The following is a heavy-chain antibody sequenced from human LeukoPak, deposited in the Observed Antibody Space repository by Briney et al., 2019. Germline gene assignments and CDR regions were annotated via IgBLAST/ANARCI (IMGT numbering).Heavy chain of an antibody. D-gene: IGHD3-22*01. J-gene: IGHJ4*02. CDR2: TSWNSGSI. CDR1: GFTFDDYA. Sequence: GGSLRLSCAASGFTFDDYAMHWVRQAPGKGLEWVSGTSWNSGSIGYADSVKGRFTISRDNAKNSLYLQMNSLRAEDMALYYCAKDRANYYDSSGFDYWGQGALVTVSS. V-gene: IGHV3-9*03. CDR3: AKDRANYYDSSGFDY.